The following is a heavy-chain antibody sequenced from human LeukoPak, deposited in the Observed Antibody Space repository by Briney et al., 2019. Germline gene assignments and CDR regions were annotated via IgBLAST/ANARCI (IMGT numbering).Heavy chain of an antibody. D-gene: IGHD3-22*01. V-gene: IGHV3-30*18. Sequence: GGSLSLSCAVSGFAFSSYGIHWVRQAPGKGLEWVAIISYDGSNKYYADSVKGRFTISSDNSKNTLYLQMNSLRAEDTAMYYCAKDGIVVSYFDYWGQ. CDR3: AKDGIVVSYFDY. CDR2: ISYDGSNK. CDR1: GFAFSSYG. J-gene: IGHJ4*03.